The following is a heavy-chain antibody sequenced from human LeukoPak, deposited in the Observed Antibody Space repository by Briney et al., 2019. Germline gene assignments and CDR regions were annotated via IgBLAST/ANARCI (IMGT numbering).Heavy chain of an antibody. D-gene: IGHD6-6*01. CDR1: GGSISSSSYY. Sequence: SETLSLTCTVSGGSISSSSYYWGWIRQPPGKGLEWIGSIYYSGSTYYNPSLKSGVTISVDTSKNQFSLKLSSVTAADTAVYYCARRVAARSPGRYMDVWGKGTTVTVSS. J-gene: IGHJ6*03. V-gene: IGHV4-39*01. CDR3: ARRVAARSPGRYMDV. CDR2: IYYSGST.